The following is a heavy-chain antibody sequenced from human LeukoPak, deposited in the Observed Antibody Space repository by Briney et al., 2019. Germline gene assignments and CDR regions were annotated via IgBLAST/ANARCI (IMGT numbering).Heavy chain of an antibody. Sequence: GGSLRLSCAASGFTFSSYSMNWVRQAPGKGLEWVSSISSSSSYIYYADSVKGRFTISRDNAKNSLYLQMNSQRAEDTAVYYCARDRSYYGSGTPYYYGMDVWGQGTTVTVSS. J-gene: IGHJ6*02. CDR2: ISSSSSYI. D-gene: IGHD3-10*01. CDR3: ARDRSYYGSGTPYYYGMDV. CDR1: GFTFSSYS. V-gene: IGHV3-21*01.